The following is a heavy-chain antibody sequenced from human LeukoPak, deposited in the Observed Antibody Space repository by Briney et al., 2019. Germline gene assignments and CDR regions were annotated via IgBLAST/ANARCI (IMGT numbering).Heavy chain of an antibody. CDR1: GYTFTSYG. J-gene: IGHJ3*02. CDR2: ISAYNGNT. Sequence: GASVKVSCKASGYTFTSYGISWVRQAPGQGLEWMGWISAYNGNTNYAQKLQGRVAMTTDTSTSTAYMELRSLRSDDTAVYYCARQTSSGSYGAFDIWGQGTMVTVSS. CDR3: ARQTSSGSYGAFDI. V-gene: IGHV1-18*01. D-gene: IGHD1-26*01.